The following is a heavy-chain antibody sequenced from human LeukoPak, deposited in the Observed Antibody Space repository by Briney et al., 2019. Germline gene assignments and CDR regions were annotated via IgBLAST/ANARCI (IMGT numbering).Heavy chain of an antibody. D-gene: IGHD3-22*01. V-gene: IGHV4-4*07. CDR1: GGSISSYY. J-gene: IGHJ3*02. CDR2: IYTSGST. CDR3: ARVGYYDSSGYPGAFDI. Sequence: PSETLSLTCTVSGGSISSYYWSWIRQPAGKGLEWIGRIYTSGSTNYNPSLKSRVTMSVDTSKNQFSLKLSSVTAADTAVYYCARVGYYDSSGYPGAFDIWGQGTMVTVSS.